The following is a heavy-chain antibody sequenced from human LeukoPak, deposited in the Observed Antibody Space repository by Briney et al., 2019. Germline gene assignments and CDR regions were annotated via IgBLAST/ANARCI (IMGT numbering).Heavy chain of an antibody. CDR2: IYPGDSDT. CDR3: ARQACSTTTCNYGMDV. CDR1: GYMFTSYW. V-gene: IGHV5-51*01. Sequence: GESLKISCKGSGYMFTSYWIGWVRQMPGKGLEWMGIIYPGDSDTRYNPSFQGQVTISADKSISTAYLQWSSLKASDTAMYYCARQACSTTTCNYGMDVRGQGTAVTVSS. J-gene: IGHJ6*02. D-gene: IGHD2-2*01.